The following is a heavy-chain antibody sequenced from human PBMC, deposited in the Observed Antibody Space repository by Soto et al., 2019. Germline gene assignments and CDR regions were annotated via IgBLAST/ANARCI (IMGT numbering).Heavy chain of an antibody. J-gene: IGHJ4*02. CDR1: GFTFSSYT. Sequence: EVQLLESGGGLVQPGGSLRLSCEASGFTFSSYTMSWVRQAPGKGLEWVTVTSGSGGSTYYADSVKGRLTLSRDNSKNTLYLQMNSLRAEDTAVYYCAKGHDSSSYYFVRGAHFDYWGQGTLVTVSS. D-gene: IGHD3-22*01. CDR2: TSGSGGST. V-gene: IGHV3-23*01. CDR3: AKGHDSSSYYFVRGAHFDY.